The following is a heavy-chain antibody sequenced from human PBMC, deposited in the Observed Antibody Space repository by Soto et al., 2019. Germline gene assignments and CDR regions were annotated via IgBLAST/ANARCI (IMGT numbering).Heavy chain of an antibody. D-gene: IGHD3-3*01. Sequence: GGSLRLSCAASGFTFSDYYMSWIRQAPGKGLEWVSYISSSGSTIYYADSVKGRFTISRDNAKNSLYLQMNSLRAEDTAVYYCARDSPIRVLEWLSGNMDVWGKGTTVTVSS. V-gene: IGHV3-11*01. CDR1: GFTFSDYY. CDR2: ISSSGSTI. CDR3: ARDSPIRVLEWLSGNMDV. J-gene: IGHJ6*03.